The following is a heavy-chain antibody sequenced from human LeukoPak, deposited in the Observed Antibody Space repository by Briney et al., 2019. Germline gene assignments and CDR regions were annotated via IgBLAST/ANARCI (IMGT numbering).Heavy chain of an antibody. CDR3: AELGITMIGGV. D-gene: IGHD3-10*02. Sequence: GGSLRLSCSASGFSYEMNWVRQAPGKGLEWISYITGSSDGKYYADSVKGRFTISRDNAKNSLYLQMNSLRAEDMAVYYCAELGITMIGGVWGKGTTVTISS. J-gene: IGHJ6*04. CDR1: GFSYE. CDR2: ITGSSDGK. V-gene: IGHV3-48*03.